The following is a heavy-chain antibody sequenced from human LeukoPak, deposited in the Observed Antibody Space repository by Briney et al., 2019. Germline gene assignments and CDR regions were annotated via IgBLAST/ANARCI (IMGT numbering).Heavy chain of an antibody. J-gene: IGHJ4*02. CDR3: ARADYYYDSSGYKYYFDY. CDR2: ISGTGSPI. V-gene: IGHV3-48*01. Sequence: GGSLRLSCAASGFTFSQYSMNWVRQAPGKGLEWVSYISGTGSPIFYADSVKGRFTVSRDNAKVSLYLQLNNLRVKDTAVYFCARADYYYDSSGYKYYFDYWGQGSLVTVSS. CDR1: GFTFSQYS. D-gene: IGHD3-22*01.